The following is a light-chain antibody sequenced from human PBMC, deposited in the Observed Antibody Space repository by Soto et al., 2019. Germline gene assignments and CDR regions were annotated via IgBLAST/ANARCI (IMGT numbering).Light chain of an antibody. CDR1: QSISSW. J-gene: IGKJ1*01. CDR3: QQYNSYRT. Sequence: DIQMTQSPSTLSASVGDRVTITCRSSQSISSWLAWYQQKPGKAPKLLIYDASSLESGVPSRFSGSGSVTEFTHTIVILQPDDFATYYCQQYNSYRTFGQGTQVEIK. V-gene: IGKV1-5*01. CDR2: DAS.